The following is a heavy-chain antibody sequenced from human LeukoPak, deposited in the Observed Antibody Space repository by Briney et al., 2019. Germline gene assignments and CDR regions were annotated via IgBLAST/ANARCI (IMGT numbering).Heavy chain of an antibody. Sequence: GASVKVSCKASGYTFTSYDINWVRQATGQGLEWMGWMNPSSGNTGYAQKFQGRVTMTRNTSISTAYMELSSLRSEDTAVYYCARGRDNWNGDDDGNWFDPWGQGTLVTVSS. CDR2: MNPSSGNT. CDR1: GYTFTSYD. V-gene: IGHV1-8*01. CDR3: ARGRDNWNGDDDGNWFDP. D-gene: IGHD1-1*01. J-gene: IGHJ5*02.